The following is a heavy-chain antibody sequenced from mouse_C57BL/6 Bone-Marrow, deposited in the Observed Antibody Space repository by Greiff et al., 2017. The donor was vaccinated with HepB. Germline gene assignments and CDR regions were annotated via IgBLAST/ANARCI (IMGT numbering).Heavy chain of an antibody. D-gene: IGHD2-2*01. J-gene: IGHJ3*01. V-gene: IGHV1-55*01. CDR1: GYTFTSYW. Sequence: VQLQQPGAELVKPGASVKMSCKASGYTFTSYWITWVKQRPGQGLEWIGDIYPGSGSTNYNEEFKSKATLTVDTSSSTAYMQLSSLTSEDSAVYYCARGWLRRRTWFAYWGQGTLVTVSA. CDR3: ARGWLRRRTWFAY. CDR2: IYPGSGST.